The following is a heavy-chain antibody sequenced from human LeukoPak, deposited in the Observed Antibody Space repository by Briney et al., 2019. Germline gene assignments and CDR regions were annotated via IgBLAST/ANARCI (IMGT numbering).Heavy chain of an antibody. V-gene: IGHV3-30*02. D-gene: IGHD3-22*01. J-gene: IGHJ5*02. CDR1: GFTFSSYG. CDR2: IRYDGSNK. Sequence: PGGSLRLSCAASGFTFSSYGMHCVRQAPGKGLEWVAFIRYDGSNKYYADSVKGRFTISRDNSKNTLYLQMNSLRAEDTAVYYCARPGYYSNWFDPWGQGTLVTVSS. CDR3: ARPGYYSNWFDP.